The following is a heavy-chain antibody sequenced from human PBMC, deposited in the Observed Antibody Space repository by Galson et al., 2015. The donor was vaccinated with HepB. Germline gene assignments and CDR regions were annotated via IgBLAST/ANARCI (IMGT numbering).Heavy chain of an antibody. Sequence: SVKVSCKASGYTFTTYAMIWVRQAPGQGLEWMGSINTDTGNPTYAQGFTGRFVFSLDTSLRTAFLQINSLKPEDTAVYYCAREANYDLSLNFDYWGQGTLVTVSS. CDR3: AREANYDLSLNFDY. CDR1: GYTFTTYA. V-gene: IGHV7-4-1*02. CDR2: INTDTGNP. D-gene: IGHD1-7*01. J-gene: IGHJ4*02.